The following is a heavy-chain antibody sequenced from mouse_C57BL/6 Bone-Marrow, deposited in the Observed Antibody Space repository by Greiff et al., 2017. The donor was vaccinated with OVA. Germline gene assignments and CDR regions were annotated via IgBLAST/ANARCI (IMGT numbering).Heavy chain of an antibody. Sequence: EVMLVESGGDLVKPGGSLKLSCAASGFTFSSYGMSWVRQTPDKRLEWVATISSGGSYTYYPDSVKGRFTISRDNAKNTLYLQMSSLKSEDTAMDYCASSLQATGFAYWGQGTLVTVSA. CDR3: ASSLQATGFAY. D-gene: IGHD3-2*02. CDR1: GFTFSSYG. V-gene: IGHV5-6*02. J-gene: IGHJ3*01. CDR2: ISSGGSYT.